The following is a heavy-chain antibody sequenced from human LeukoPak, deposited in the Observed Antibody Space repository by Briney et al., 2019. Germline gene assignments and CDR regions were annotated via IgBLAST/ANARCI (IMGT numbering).Heavy chain of an antibody. CDR3: ARVNDEWELPADY. CDR2: INPNSGGT. CDR1: GYTFTGYY. Sequence: GASMKVSCKASGYTFTGYYMHWVRQAPGQGLEWMGWINPNSGGTNYAQKFQGRVTMTRDTSISTAYMELSRLRSDDTAVYYCARVNDEWELPADYWGQGTLVTVSS. D-gene: IGHD1-26*01. V-gene: IGHV1-2*02. J-gene: IGHJ4*02.